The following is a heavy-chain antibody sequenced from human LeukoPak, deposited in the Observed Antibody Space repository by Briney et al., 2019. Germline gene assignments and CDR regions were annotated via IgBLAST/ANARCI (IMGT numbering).Heavy chain of an antibody. D-gene: IGHD3-3*01. J-gene: IGHJ4*02. CDR2: IGGLGGST. CDR3: ARDPGVVAFHYFDY. CDR1: GFTFSSHA. Sequence: GGSLRLSCAASGFTFSSHAMGWVRHAPGKGLEWVSGIGGLGGSTYYAGSVKGRFTISRDNSQNTLYLHMNSLRGDDTVVYYCARDPGVVAFHYFDYWGQGSLVTVSS. V-gene: IGHV3-23*01.